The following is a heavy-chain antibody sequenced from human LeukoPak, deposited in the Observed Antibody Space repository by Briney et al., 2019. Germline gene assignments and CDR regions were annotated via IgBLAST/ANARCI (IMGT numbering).Heavy chain of an antibody. Sequence: SETLSLTCTVSGGSISSYYWSWIRQPPGKGLEWIGYIYYSGSTNYKPSLKSRVTISVDTSKNQFSLKLSSVTAADTAVYYCARAMTTVTLPAFDYWGQGTLVTVSS. J-gene: IGHJ4*02. CDR3: ARAMTTVTLPAFDY. CDR1: GGSISSYY. D-gene: IGHD4-17*01. V-gene: IGHV4-59*12. CDR2: IYYSGST.